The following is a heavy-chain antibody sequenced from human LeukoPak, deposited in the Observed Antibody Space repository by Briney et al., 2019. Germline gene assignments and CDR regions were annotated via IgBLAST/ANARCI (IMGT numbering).Heavy chain of an antibody. CDR1: GYTFTGYY. D-gene: IGHD3-22*01. Sequence: GASVKVSCKASGYTFTGYYMHWVRQAPGQGLEWMGWINPNSGGTNYAQKFQGRVTMTRDTSISTAYMELSRLRSDDTAVYYCARTSSGYSSYFQHWGQGTLVTVSS. CDR2: INPNSGGT. CDR3: ARTSSGYSSYFQH. J-gene: IGHJ1*01. V-gene: IGHV1-2*02.